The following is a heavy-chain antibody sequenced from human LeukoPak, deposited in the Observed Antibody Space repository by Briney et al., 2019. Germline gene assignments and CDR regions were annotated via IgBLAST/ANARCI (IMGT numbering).Heavy chain of an antibody. CDR3: AKDRFSRLDY. CDR2: ISGSGGNT. CDR1: GFTFRTYA. V-gene: IGHV3-23*01. J-gene: IGHJ4*02. Sequence: GGSLRLSCAASGFTFRTYAMGWVRQAPGKGLEWVSAISGSGGNTYYAGSVKGRFTISRDNSKNTLYLQMNSLRAEDTAVYYCAKDRFSRLDYWGQGTLVTVSS.